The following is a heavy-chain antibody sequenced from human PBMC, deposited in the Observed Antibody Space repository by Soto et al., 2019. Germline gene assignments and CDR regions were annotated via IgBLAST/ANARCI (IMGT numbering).Heavy chain of an antibody. CDR1: GFTFSSYS. CDR2: ISSSSSYI. D-gene: IGHD3-3*01. Sequence: EVQLVESGGGLVKPGGSLRLSCAASGFTFSSYSMNWVRQAPGKGLEWVSSISSSSSYIYYADSVKGRFTISRDNAKNSLYLQMNSLRAEDTAVYYCAREGELRCLEWLPEHFDYWGQGTLVTVSS. V-gene: IGHV3-21*01. CDR3: AREGELRCLEWLPEHFDY. J-gene: IGHJ4*02.